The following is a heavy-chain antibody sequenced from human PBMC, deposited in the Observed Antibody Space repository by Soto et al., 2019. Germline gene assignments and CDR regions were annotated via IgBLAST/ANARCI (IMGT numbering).Heavy chain of an antibody. D-gene: IGHD3-10*01. V-gene: IGHV1-3*01. J-gene: IGHJ6*02. CDR2: INAGNGNT. CDR1: GYTFTSYA. Sequence: GASVKVSCKASGYTFTSYAMHWVRQAPGQRLEWMGWINAGNGNTKYSQKFQGRVTITRDTSASTAYMELSSLRSEDTAVYYCARDNVKWFGEAYYYYYGMDVWGQGTTVTVSS. CDR3: ARDNVKWFGEAYYYYYGMDV.